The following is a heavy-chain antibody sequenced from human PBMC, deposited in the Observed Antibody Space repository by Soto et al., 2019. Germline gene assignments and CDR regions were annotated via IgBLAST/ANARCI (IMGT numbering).Heavy chain of an antibody. V-gene: IGHV4-34*01. Sequence: SETLSLTCAVYGGSFSGYYWSWIRQPPGKGLEWIGEINHSGSTNYNPSLKSRVTISVDTSKNQFSLKLSSVTAADTAVYYCARVSGIAAAGGWFDPWRQGILVTVS. CDR3: ARVSGIAAAGGWFDP. D-gene: IGHD6-13*01. J-gene: IGHJ5*02. CDR2: INHSGST. CDR1: GGSFSGYY.